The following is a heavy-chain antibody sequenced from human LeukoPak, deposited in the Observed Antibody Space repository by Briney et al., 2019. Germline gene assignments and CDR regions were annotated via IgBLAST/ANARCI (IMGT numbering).Heavy chain of an antibody. CDR2: IKKGGSER. J-gene: IGHJ6*03. CDR1: GFTFSIYW. V-gene: IGHV3-7*01. Sequence: GGSLRLSCAASGFTFSIYWMSWVRQAPGKGLEWVANIKKGGSERYYVDSVKGRFTISRDNAKNSLYLQMNSLRAEDTAVYYCARNGVPTTEYYYYYYMDVWGKGTTVTVSS. D-gene: IGHD1-1*01. CDR3: ARNGVPTTEYYYYYYMDV.